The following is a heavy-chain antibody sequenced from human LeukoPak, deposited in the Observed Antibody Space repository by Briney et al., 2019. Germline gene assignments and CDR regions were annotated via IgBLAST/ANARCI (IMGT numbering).Heavy chain of an antibody. CDR3: ARSSTMVRGVIRSRRYYFDY. V-gene: IGHV3-7*01. CDR1: GFTFSSYW. D-gene: IGHD3-10*01. J-gene: IGHJ4*02. Sequence: GGSLRLSCAASGFTFSSYWMSWVRQAPGKGLEWVANIKQDGSEKYYVDSVKGRFTISRDNAKNSLYLQMNSLRAEDTAVYYCARSSTMVRGVIRSRRYYFDYWGQGTLVTVSS. CDR2: IKQDGSEK.